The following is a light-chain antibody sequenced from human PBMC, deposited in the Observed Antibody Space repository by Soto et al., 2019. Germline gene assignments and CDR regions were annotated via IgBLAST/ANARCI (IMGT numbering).Light chain of an antibody. CDR2: DAV. V-gene: IGKV1-39*01. J-gene: IGKJ4*01. Sequence: IQLTKCAVSLSASVGDRVTITCRASQSLXSYFNWYQQKPGKPPKFLXYDAVSLQSGIPSRFSGSGSGTDFTRTISSLQPEDCATYYCQQSYMTTLTFGGGTKVDIK. CDR3: QQSYMTTLT. CDR1: QSLXSY.